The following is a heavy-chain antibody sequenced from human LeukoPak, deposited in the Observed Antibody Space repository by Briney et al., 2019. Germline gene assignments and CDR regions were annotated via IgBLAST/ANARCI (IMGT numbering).Heavy chain of an antibody. V-gene: IGHV3-72*01. CDR3: TRGFDYGDGFDY. Sequence: GSLRLSCAASGFSLSNHYMDWVRQAPGKGLEWVGRTRNRADSYTTEYAASVRGRFIISRDDSKNSSFLQMNSLKTEDTAVYFCTRGFDYGDGFDYWGQGTLVTVSS. D-gene: IGHD4-17*01. J-gene: IGHJ4*02. CDR1: GFSLSNHY. CDR2: TRNRADSYTT.